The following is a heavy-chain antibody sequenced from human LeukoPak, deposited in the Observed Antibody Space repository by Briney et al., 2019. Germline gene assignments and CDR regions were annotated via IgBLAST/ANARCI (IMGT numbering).Heavy chain of an antibody. CDR3: VGSRGGFDY. V-gene: IGHV3-64*01. Sequence: PGGSLRLSCAASGFTFSNYAMHWVRQAPGKGLEYISAISSNGGSIYYANSVKGRFTISRDNSKNALYLQLGSLRADDMGVYFCVGSRGGFDYWGQGTLVTVSS. J-gene: IGHJ4*02. D-gene: IGHD2-2*01. CDR1: GFTFSNYA. CDR2: ISSNGGSI.